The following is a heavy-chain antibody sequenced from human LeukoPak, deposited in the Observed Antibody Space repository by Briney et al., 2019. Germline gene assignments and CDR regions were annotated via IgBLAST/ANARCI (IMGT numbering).Heavy chain of an antibody. J-gene: IGHJ5*02. CDR2: ISSSSSYI. D-gene: IGHD3-9*01. CDR3: ARSDISRYNWFDP. V-gene: IGHV3-21*01. CDR1: GFTFSSYS. Sequence: GGSLRLSCAGSGFTFSSYSMNWVRQAPGKGLEWVSSISSSSSYICYADSVKGRFTISRDNAKNSLYLQMNSLRAEDTAVYYCARSDISRYNWFDPWGQGTLVTVSS.